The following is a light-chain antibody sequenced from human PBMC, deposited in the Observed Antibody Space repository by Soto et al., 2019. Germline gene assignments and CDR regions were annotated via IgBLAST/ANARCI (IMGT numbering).Light chain of an antibody. CDR2: AAS. V-gene: IGKV1-9*01. J-gene: IGKJ5*01. Sequence: IQLTQSPSSLSVSVGDRVTITCRASQDISSFLAWYQQKPGKAPKLLIYAASTLQSGVPSRFSGSGSGTDFTLIISSLQPEDFAAYYCQHLHSYPFTFGQGTRLE. CDR3: QHLHSYPFT. CDR1: QDISSF.